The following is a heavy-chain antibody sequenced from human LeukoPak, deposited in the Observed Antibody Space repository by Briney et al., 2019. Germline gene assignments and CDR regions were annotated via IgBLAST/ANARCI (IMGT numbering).Heavy chain of an antibody. Sequence: PSETLSLTCTASGGSISSSSYYWGWIRQPPGKGLEWIGSIYYSGSTYYNPSLKSRVTISVDTSKNQFSLKLNSVTAADTAVYFCARSGTRSGGAFDIWGQGSMVTVSS. D-gene: IGHD4-23*01. CDR3: ARSGTRSGGAFDI. J-gene: IGHJ3*02. CDR2: IYYSGST. CDR1: GGSISSSSYY. V-gene: IGHV4-39*01.